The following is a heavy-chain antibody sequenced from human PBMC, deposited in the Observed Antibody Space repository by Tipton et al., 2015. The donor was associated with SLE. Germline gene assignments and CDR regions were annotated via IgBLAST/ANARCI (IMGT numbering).Heavy chain of an antibody. CDR3: ARDKAADY. J-gene: IGHJ4*02. V-gene: IGHV3-48*01. CDR2: ISRSSSTI. CDR1: GFTFSSYS. D-gene: IGHD6-25*01. Sequence: SLRLSCAASGFTFSSYSMNWVRQAPGKGLEWVSYISRSSSTIYYADSVKGRFTISRDNAKNSLYLQMNSLRAEDTAVYYCARDKAADYWGQGALVTVSS.